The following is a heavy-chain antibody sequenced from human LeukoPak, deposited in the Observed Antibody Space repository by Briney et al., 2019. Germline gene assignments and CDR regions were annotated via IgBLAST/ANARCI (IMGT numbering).Heavy chain of an antibody. V-gene: IGHV4-34*01. CDR1: GGSFSGYY. D-gene: IGHD4-11*01. Sequence: SETLSLTCAVYGGSFSGYYWSWIRQPPGKGLEWIGETNHSGSTNYNPSLKSRVTISVDTSKNQFSLKLSSVTAADTAVYYCASRVYSNSWFDPWGQGTLVTVSS. CDR2: TNHSGST. CDR3: ASRVYSNSWFDP. J-gene: IGHJ5*02.